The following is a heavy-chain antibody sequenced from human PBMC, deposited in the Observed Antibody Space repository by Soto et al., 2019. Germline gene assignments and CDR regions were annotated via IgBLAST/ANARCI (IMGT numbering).Heavy chain of an antibody. CDR1: GFTFSSSA. CDR3: AKLHEGFCSGGSCYYY. D-gene: IGHD2-15*01. V-gene: IGHV3-23*01. CDR2: ISGSGGST. J-gene: IGHJ4*02. Sequence: GGSLRLSCAASGFTFSSSAMNWVRQAPGKGLEWVSGISGSGGSTYYADSVKGRFTISRDNSKNTLYLQMDSLRAEDTAVYYCAKLHEGFCSGGSCYYYWGQGTLVTVSS.